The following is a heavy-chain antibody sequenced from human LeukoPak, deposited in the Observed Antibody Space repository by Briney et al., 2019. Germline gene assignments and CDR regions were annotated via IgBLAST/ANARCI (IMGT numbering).Heavy chain of an antibody. D-gene: IGHD3-22*01. CDR1: GYTFTSYG. CDR3: ARVGSDYYDSSGYYDYYYYYMDV. J-gene: IGHJ6*03. Sequence: ASVKVSCKASGYTFTSYGISWVRQAPGQGREWMGWISAYYGNTNYAQKLQGRVTMTTDTSTSTAYMELRSLRSDDTAVYYCARVGSDYYDSSGYYDYYYYYMDVWGKGTTVTVSS. V-gene: IGHV1-18*01. CDR2: ISAYYGNT.